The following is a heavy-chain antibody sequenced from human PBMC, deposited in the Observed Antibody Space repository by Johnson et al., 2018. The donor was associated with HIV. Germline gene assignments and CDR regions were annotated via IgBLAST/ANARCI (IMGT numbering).Heavy chain of an antibody. CDR2: ISSNGGST. Sequence: VQLVESGGGLVQPGGSLRLSCAASGFIFSSYAMHWVRQGPGKRLEFVSAISSNGGSTYYANSVKGIFTISRDNSKNTLYLQMNSLRAEDTAVYYCARDVTKDAFDIWGQGTMVTVSS. CDR3: ARDVTKDAFDI. V-gene: IGHV3-64*01. D-gene: IGHD4-17*01. CDR1: GFIFSSYA. J-gene: IGHJ3*02.